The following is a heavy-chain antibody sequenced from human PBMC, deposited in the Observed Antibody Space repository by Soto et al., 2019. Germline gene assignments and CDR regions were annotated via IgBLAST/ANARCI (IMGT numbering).Heavy chain of an antibody. Sequence: EVQLLESGGGLVQPGGSLRLSCAASGLTFSSYAMNWVRQAPGKGLEWVSAISGSGGSTYYADSGKGRLTISRDNSKNPLYLQMINLRAEDTAVYYCGRADFGVHNLFGPWGQGTLVTVSS. CDR3: GRADFGVHNLFGP. CDR1: GLTFSSYA. D-gene: IGHD3-3*01. V-gene: IGHV3-23*01. J-gene: IGHJ5*02. CDR2: ISGSGGST.